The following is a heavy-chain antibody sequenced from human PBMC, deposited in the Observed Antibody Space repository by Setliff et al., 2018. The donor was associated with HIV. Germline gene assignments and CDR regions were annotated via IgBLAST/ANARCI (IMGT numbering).Heavy chain of an antibody. CDR3: ARTIGLLWFGELDS. CDR1: GGSFRTSV. V-gene: IGHV1-69*10. J-gene: IGHJ5*01. Sequence: GASVKVSCKTSGGSFRTSVISWVRQAPGQGLEWVGGILPFLGMGDFAQKFQGRVTITADESTSTAYMELSSLRSDDTAIYYCARTIGLLWFGELDSWGQGTPVTVSS. D-gene: IGHD3-10*01. CDR2: ILPFLGMG.